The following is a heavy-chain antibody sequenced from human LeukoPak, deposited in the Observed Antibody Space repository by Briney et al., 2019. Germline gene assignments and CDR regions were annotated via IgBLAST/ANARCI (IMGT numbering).Heavy chain of an antibody. D-gene: IGHD1-14*01. J-gene: IGHJ4*02. CDR3: ARDGPGTTCSLRGFDY. CDR1: GYSFTSGHY. CDR2: IYHTGSA. Sequence: PSETLSLTCSVSGYSFTSGHYWGWIRQPPGKGLEWIANIYHTGSAHYNPSLKSRVTISVDTSKNQFSLKLSSVTAADTAVYYCARDGPGTTCSLRGFDYLSQATLVTV. V-gene: IGHV4-38-2*02.